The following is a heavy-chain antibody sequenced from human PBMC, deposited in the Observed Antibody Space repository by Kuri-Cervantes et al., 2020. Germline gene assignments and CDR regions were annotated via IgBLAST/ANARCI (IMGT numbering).Heavy chain of an antibody. J-gene: IGHJ4*02. V-gene: IGHV3-30-3*01. CDR1: GFTFSSYA. CDR2: ISYDGSNK. Sequence: GESLKISCAASGFTFSSYAMHWVRQAPGKGLEWVAVISYDGSNKYYADSVKGLFTISRDNSKNTLYLQMNRLSAEDTAVYYCAWRYGGTGGFDYWGQGTLVTVSS. CDR3: AWRYGGTGGFDY. D-gene: IGHD5-12*01.